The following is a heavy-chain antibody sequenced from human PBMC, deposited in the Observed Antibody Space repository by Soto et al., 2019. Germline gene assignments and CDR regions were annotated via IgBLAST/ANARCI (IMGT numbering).Heavy chain of an antibody. CDR2: INAGNGNT. Sequence: ASVTVSCQAAGYTFTSYSMHLIRQAPGQRLEWMGWINAGNGNTKYSQKFRGRVTITRDTSASTAYMELSSLRSEDTAVYYCASDSSGSHGFDYWGQGTLVTVSS. V-gene: IGHV1-3*01. CDR1: GYTFTSYS. D-gene: IGHD6-19*01. J-gene: IGHJ4*02. CDR3: ASDSSGSHGFDY.